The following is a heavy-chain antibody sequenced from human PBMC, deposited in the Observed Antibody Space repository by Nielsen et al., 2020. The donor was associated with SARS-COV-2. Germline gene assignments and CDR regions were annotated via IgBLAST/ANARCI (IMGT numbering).Heavy chain of an antibody. V-gene: IGHV4-59*01. D-gene: IGHD2-2*01. J-gene: IGHJ4*02. CDR1: GCSISSYY. CDR3: AREVYYCSSTSCSGAVDY. CDR2: IYYSGST. Sequence: SATLSLTCTVSGCSISSYYWSWIRQPPGKGLEWIGYIYYSGSTNYNPSLKSRVTISVDTAKNQFSLKLSSVTAADTAVYYCAREVYYCSSTSCSGAVDYWGQGTLVTVSS.